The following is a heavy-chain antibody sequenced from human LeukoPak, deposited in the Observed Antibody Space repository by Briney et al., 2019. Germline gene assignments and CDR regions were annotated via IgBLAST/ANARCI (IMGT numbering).Heavy chain of an antibody. CDR1: GFTFDDYA. CDR3: AKSYDPLRWYYGMDV. V-gene: IGHV3-43*02. D-gene: IGHD3-22*01. CDR2: ISGDGDRT. Sequence: GGSLRLSCAASGFTFDDYAMHWVRQAPGKGLEWVSLISGDGDRTYYADAVKGRFTISRDNSKNSLYLQMNSLTTEDTALYNCAKSYDPLRWYYGMDVWGQGTTVTVSS. J-gene: IGHJ6*02.